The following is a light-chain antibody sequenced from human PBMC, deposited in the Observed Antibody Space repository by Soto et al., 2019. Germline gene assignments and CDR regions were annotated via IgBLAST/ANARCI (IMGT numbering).Light chain of an antibody. CDR3: AAWDDSLSGHVV. V-gene: IGLV2-14*01. Sequence: QSALTQPASVSGSPGQSITISCTGTSSDVGGYNYVSWYQQHPGKAPKLMIYEVSNRPSGVSNRFSGSKSGTSASLAISGLRSEDEADYYCAAWDDSLSGHVVFGGGTKLTVL. CDR1: SSDVGGYNY. CDR2: EVS. J-gene: IGLJ2*01.